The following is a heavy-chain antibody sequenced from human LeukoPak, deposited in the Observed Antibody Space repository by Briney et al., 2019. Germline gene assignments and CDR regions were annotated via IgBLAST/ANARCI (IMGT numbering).Heavy chain of an antibody. CDR1: GYTFTGYY. CDR2: INPNSGGT. Sequence: ASVTVSCKASGYTFTGYYMHWVRQAPGQGLEWMGWINPNSGGTNYAQKFQGRVTMTRDTSISTAYMELSRLRSDDTAVYYCARPQGYCTNGVCYSYYYYGMDVWGQGTTVTVSS. V-gene: IGHV1-2*02. D-gene: IGHD2-8*01. J-gene: IGHJ6*02. CDR3: ARPQGYCTNGVCYSYYYYGMDV.